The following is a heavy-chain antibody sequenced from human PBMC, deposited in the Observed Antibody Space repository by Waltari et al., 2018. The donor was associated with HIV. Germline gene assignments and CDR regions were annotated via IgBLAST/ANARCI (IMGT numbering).Heavy chain of an antibody. CDR2: ISRGGSST. CDR3: ARGEQSAHGPSDY. Sequence: QVQLEESGGDLVKHEGSLRLSCAASVFTLRDYYMSWMRQAPGKGLEWIAHISRGGSSTYYADSVNGRFTISRDNAKNSLYLQMLSLRAEDTAIYYCARGEQSAHGPSDYWGQGTLVTVSS. D-gene: IGHD4-17*01. V-gene: IGHV3-11*01. CDR1: VFTLRDYY. J-gene: IGHJ4*02.